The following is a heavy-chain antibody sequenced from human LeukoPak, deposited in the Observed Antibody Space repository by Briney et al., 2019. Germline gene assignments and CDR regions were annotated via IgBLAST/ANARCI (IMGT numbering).Heavy chain of an antibody. D-gene: IGHD6-19*01. CDR2: INPNSGGT. V-gene: IGHV1-2*02. CDR1: GYTFTGYY. Sequence: ASVKVSCKASGYTFTGYYMHWVRQAPGQGLEWMGWINPNSGGTNYAQKFQGRVTMTRDTSISTAYMELSRRRSDDTAVYYCARAVAGTWVVDYWGQGTLVTVSS. CDR3: ARAVAGTWVVDY. J-gene: IGHJ4*02.